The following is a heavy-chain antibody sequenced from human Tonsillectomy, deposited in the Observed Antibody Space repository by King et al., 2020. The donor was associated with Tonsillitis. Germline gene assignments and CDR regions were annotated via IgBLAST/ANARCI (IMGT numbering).Heavy chain of an antibody. V-gene: IGHV3-15*01. J-gene: IGHJ4*02. CDR3: TTGYYYDSSGYYY. CDR1: GFTFSNAW. CDR2: IKSKTDGGTT. Sequence: VQLVESGGGLVKPGGSLRLSCAASGFTFSNAWMSWVRQAPGKGLEWVGRIKSKTDGGTTDYAAPVKGRFTISRDDSKNTLYLQMNSLKTEDTAVYYCTTGYYYDSSGYYYWGQGTLVTVSS. D-gene: IGHD3-22*01.